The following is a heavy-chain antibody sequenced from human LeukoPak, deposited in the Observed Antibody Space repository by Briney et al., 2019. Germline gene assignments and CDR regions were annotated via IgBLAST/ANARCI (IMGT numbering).Heavy chain of an antibody. Sequence: GESLKISXKGSGYSFISYWIGWVRQMPGKGLEWKGIIYPGDSDTRYSPSFQGQVTISADKSISTAYLQWSSLKASDTAMYYCAKVPYSSGWPIDYWGQGTLVTVSS. D-gene: IGHD6-19*01. CDR1: GYSFISYW. V-gene: IGHV5-51*01. CDR2: IYPGDSDT. J-gene: IGHJ4*02. CDR3: AKVPYSSGWPIDY.